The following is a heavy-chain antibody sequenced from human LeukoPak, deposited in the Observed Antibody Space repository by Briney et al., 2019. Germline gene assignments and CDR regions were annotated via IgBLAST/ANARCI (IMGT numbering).Heavy chain of an antibody. CDR2: INPNSGGT. CDR1: GYTFTAYY. J-gene: IGHJ3*02. CDR3: ARDRMLWGHDAFAI. V-gene: IGHV1-2*02. D-gene: IGHD2-2*01. Sequence: GASVKVSCKASGYTFTAYYMHWVRQAPGQGLEWMGWINPNSGGTDYAQKFQGRVTMTSDASISTAYMELTWLRSDDTAVDFCARDRMLWGHDAFAIWGQGTLVTVSS.